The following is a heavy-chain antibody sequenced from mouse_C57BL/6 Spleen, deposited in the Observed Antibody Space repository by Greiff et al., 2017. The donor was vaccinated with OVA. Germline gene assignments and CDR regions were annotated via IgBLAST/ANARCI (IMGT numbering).Heavy chain of an antibody. V-gene: IGHV5-4*01. CDR2: ISDGGSYT. CDR1: GFTFSSYA. J-gene: IGHJ1*03. D-gene: IGHD2-3*01. Sequence: EVKLVESGGGLVKPGGSLKLSCAASGFTFSSYAMSWVRQTPEKRLEWVATISDGGSYTYYPDNVKGRFTISRDNAKNNLYLQMSHLKSEDTAMYYCARDSPDGYYGYFDVWGTGTTVTVSS. CDR3: ARDSPDGYYGYFDV.